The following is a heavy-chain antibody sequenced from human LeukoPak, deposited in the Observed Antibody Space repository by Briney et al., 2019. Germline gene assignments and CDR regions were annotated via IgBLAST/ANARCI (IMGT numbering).Heavy chain of an antibody. D-gene: IGHD6-13*01. CDR1: GGSISSYY. V-gene: IGHV4-59*01. Sequence: SETLSLTCTVSGGSISSYYWSWIRRPPGKGLEWIGYIYYSGSTNYNPSLKGRVTISVDTSKNQFSLKLSSVTAADTAVYYCAREAAAGTVDYWGQGTLVTVSS. CDR3: AREAAAGTVDY. J-gene: IGHJ4*02. CDR2: IYYSGST.